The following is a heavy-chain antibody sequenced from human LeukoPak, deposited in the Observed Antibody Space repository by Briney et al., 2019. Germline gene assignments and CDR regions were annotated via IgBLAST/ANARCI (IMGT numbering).Heavy chain of an antibody. V-gene: IGHV1-2*02. Sequence: ASVKVSCKASGYTFTSYYMHWVRQAPGQGLEWMGWINPNSGGTNYAQKFQGRVTMTRDTSISTAYMELSRLRSDDTAVYYCATPDYYDSSGYLTYWGQGTLVTVSS. J-gene: IGHJ4*02. CDR2: INPNSGGT. D-gene: IGHD3-22*01. CDR3: ATPDYYDSSGYLTY. CDR1: GYTFTSYY.